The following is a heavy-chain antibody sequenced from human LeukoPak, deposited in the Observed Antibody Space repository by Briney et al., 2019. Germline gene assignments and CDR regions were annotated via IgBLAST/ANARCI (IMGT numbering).Heavy chain of an antibody. CDR1: GGSISSSSYY. V-gene: IGHV4-39*01. J-gene: IGHJ4*02. CDR2: ISYRGNT. Sequence: PSETLSLTCTVSGGSISSSSYYWGWIRQPPGKGLEWIGSISYRGNTYYNPSLKSRITISVDTPKNQFSLKLSSVTAADTAVYYSARVGFYYDSSAYFIDYWGQGTLVTVSS. CDR3: ARVGFYYDSSAYFIDY. D-gene: IGHD3-22*01.